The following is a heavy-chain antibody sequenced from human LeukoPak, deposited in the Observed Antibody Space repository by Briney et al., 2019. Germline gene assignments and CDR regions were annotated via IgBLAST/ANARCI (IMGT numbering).Heavy chain of an antibody. CDR3: ASFSSGLPKYYFDY. D-gene: IGHD6-19*01. CDR2: ISSSSSYI. CDR1: GFTFSSYS. J-gene: IGHJ4*02. V-gene: IGHV3-21*01. Sequence: PGGFLRLSCAASGFTFSSYSMNWVRQAPGKGLEWVSSISSSSSYIYYADSVKGRFAISRDNAKNSLYLQMNSLRAEDTAVYYCASFSSGLPKYYFDYWGQGTLVTVSS.